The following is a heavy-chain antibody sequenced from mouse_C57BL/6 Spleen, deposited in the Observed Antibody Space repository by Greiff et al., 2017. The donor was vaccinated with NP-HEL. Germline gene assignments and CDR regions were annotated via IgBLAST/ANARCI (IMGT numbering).Heavy chain of an antibody. D-gene: IGHD4-1*01. Sequence: VQGVESGAELVRPGASVTLSCKASGYTFTDYEMHWVKQTPVHGLEWIGAIDPETGGTAYNQKFKGKAILTADKSSSTAYMELRSLTSEDSAVYYCTREENWPAWFAYWGQGTLVTVSA. CDR1: GYTFTDYE. CDR2: IDPETGGT. CDR3: TREENWPAWFAY. V-gene: IGHV1-15*01. J-gene: IGHJ3*01.